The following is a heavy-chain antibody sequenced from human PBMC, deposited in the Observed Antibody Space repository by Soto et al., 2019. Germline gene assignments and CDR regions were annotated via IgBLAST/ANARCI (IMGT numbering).Heavy chain of an antibody. CDR2: ISGSGGTI. Sequence: EVQLVESGGGMVQPGGSLRVSCAASGFTLSSYSMHWVRQAPGKGLEWVSYISGSGGTIYYADSVKGRFTISRDNAKNSLSGQMNSLRDEDTAVYFCARETGLSSSGWSYYFDFWGQGTRVTVSS. CDR1: GFTLSSYS. J-gene: IGHJ4*02. V-gene: IGHV3-48*02. CDR3: ARETGLSSSGWSYYFDF. D-gene: IGHD6-19*01.